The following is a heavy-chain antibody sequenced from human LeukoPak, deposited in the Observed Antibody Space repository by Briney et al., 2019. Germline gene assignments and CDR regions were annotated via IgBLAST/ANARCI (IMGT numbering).Heavy chain of an antibody. D-gene: IGHD3-10*01. CDR1: GFTFSSYG. Sequence: GGSLRLSCAASGFTFSSYGMHWVRQAPGKGLEWVAVISYDGSNKYYADSVKGRFTISRDNSKNTLYLQMNSLRAEDTAVYYCAKDPGNYYHYFDYWGQGTLVTVSS. J-gene: IGHJ4*02. CDR3: AKDPGNYYHYFDY. CDR2: ISYDGSNK. V-gene: IGHV3-30*18.